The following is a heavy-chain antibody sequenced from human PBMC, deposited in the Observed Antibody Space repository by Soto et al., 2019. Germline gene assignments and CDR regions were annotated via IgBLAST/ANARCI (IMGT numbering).Heavy chain of an antibody. CDR3: ARDGGVVTAFDY. CDR1: GGSISSGGYY. Sequence: SETLSLTCTVSGGSISSGGYYWSWIRQHPGKGLEWIGYIYYSGSTNYNPSLKSRVTISVDKSKNQFSLKLSSVTAADTAVYYCARDGGVVTAFDYWGQGTLVTVSS. CDR2: IYYSGST. V-gene: IGHV4-61*08. J-gene: IGHJ4*02. D-gene: IGHD2-21*02.